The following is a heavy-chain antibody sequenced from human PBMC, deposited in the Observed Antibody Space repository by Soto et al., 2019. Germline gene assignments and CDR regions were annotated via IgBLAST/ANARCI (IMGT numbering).Heavy chain of an antibody. D-gene: IGHD7-27*01. CDR3: ARDRLTGETGRVGDAFDI. CDR2: IIPIFGTA. V-gene: IGHV1-69*13. J-gene: IGHJ3*02. CDR1: GGTFSSYA. Sequence: ASVKVSCKASGGTFSSYAISWVRQAPGQGLEWMGGIIPIFGTANYAQKLQGSVTITPDDSTGTAYMELSSLRSEDTAVDYCARDRLTGETGRVGDAFDIWGQGTMVTVSS.